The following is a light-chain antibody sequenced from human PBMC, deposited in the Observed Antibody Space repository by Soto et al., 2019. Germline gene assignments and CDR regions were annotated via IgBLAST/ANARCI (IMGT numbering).Light chain of an antibody. CDR1: QSIGSW. CDR2: KAS. V-gene: IGKV1-5*03. Sequence: DIQMTQSPSTLSASVGDRVTITCRASQSIGSWLAWYQHKPGKAPKVLIYKASSLESGVPSRFSGSGSGTELTLTISSLQPDDFATYFCQQYHTYWTFSQGTKVEIK. J-gene: IGKJ1*01. CDR3: QQYHTYWT.